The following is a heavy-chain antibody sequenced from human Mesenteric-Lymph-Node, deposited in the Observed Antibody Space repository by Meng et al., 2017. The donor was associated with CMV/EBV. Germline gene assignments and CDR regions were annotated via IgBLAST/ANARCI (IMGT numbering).Heavy chain of an antibody. V-gene: IGHV3-23*03. J-gene: IGHJ4*02. CDR1: GYTFGSYA. Sequence: GESLKISCVVSGYTFGSYAMSWVRQAPGKGLEWVSVIYSGGSSTYYADSVKGRFTISRDNSKNTLYLQMNSLRAEDTAVYYCAKEPVAAVAGTEDYWGQGTLVTVSS. CDR3: AKEPVAAVAGTEDY. CDR2: IYSGGSST. D-gene: IGHD6-19*01.